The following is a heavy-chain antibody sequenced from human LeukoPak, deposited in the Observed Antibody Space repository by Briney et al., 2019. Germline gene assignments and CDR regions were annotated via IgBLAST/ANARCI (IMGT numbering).Heavy chain of an antibody. CDR2: ISGSGGST. V-gene: IGHV3-23*01. CDR1: GFTFSSYA. D-gene: IGHD6-19*01. Sequence: GASLRLSCAASGFTFSSYAMSWVRQAPGKGLEWVSAISGSGGSTYYADSVKGRFTISRDNSKNTLYLQMNSLRAEDTAVYYCAKDREWYSSGWSELYYFDYWGQGTLVTVSS. CDR3: AKDREWYSSGWSELYYFDY. J-gene: IGHJ4*02.